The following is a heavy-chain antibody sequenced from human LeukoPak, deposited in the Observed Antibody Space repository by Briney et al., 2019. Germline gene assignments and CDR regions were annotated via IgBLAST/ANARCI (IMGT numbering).Heavy chain of an antibody. CDR3: ARRTSPPRAVTTGVEDY. CDR1: GGSISSGGYY. J-gene: IGHJ4*02. Sequence: SQTLSLTCTVSGGSISSGGYYWSWIRQHPGKGLEWIVYIYYSGSTYYNPSLKSRVTISVDTSKNQFSLKLSSVTAADTAVYYCARRTSPPRAVTTGVEDYWGQGTLVTVSS. V-gene: IGHV4-31*03. CDR2: IYYSGST. D-gene: IGHD4-23*01.